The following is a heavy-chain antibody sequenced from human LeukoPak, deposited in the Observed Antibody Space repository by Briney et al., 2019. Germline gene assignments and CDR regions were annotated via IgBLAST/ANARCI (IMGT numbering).Heavy chain of an antibody. Sequence: GGSLRLSCAASGFTFGAFGMHWVRQAPGMGLECVAFIRNDGSNKYYADSVRGRFTISRDTSNNTLYLQINSMRREDTAVYYCARAVHEKFDPGGREPSSPSRQ. CDR3: ARAVHEKFDP. J-gene: IGHJ5*02. CDR1: GFTFGAFG. CDR2: IRNDGSNK. V-gene: IGHV3-30*02.